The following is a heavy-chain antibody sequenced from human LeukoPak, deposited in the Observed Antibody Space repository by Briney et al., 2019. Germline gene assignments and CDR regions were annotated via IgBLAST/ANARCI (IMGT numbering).Heavy chain of an antibody. D-gene: IGHD3-3*01. CDR2: ISGSGGST. CDR1: GFTFSSYA. J-gene: IGHJ4*02. Sequence: GGSLRLSCAASGFTFSSYAMSWVRQAPGKGLEWVSAISGSGGSTYYADSVKGRFTISRDNSKNTLYLQMNSLRAEDTAVYYCAKDQFITIFGVVIISDYWGQGTLVTVSS. CDR3: AKDQFITIFGVVIISDY. V-gene: IGHV3-23*01.